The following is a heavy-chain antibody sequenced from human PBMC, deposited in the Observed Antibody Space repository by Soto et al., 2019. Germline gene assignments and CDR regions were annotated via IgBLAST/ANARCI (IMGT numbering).Heavy chain of an antibody. Sequence: GWSLRLSCAASGFTVSSNYMSWVRQAPGKGLEWVSVIYSGGSTYYADSVKGRFTISRDNSKNTLYLQMNSLRAEDTAVYYCARARYNWNDLGYYYGMDVWGQGTTVTVSS. D-gene: IGHD1-20*01. CDR3: ARARYNWNDLGYYYGMDV. CDR2: IYSGGST. CDR1: GFTVSSNY. J-gene: IGHJ6*02. V-gene: IGHV3-53*01.